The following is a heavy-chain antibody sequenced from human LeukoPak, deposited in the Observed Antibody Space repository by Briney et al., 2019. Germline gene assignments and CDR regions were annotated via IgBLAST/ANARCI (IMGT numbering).Heavy chain of an antibody. J-gene: IGHJ4*02. D-gene: IGHD3-3*01. CDR2: IGGRDDRT. CDR1: GFTFTGHT. CDR3: AKDPNPLWDFWSRYK. Sequence: GGSLRLSCAASGFTFTGHTMTWLRQAPGKGLEWVSIIGGRDDRTYYADSVQGRFTISRDNSKNILYLQMNSLRAEDTAVYYCAKDPNPLWDFWSRYKWGQGTLVTVSS. V-gene: IGHV3-23*01.